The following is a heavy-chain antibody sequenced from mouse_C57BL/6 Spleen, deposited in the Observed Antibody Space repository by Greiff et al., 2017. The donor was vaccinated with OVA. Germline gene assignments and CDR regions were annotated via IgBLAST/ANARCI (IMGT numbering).Heavy chain of an antibody. Sequence: EVQLVESGGGLVKPGGSLKLSCAASGFTFSSYAMSWVRQTPEKRLEWVATISDGGSYTYYPDNVKGRFTISRDNAKNNLYLQMSHLKSEDTAMYYCAREGSNYGAWFAYWGQGTLVTVSA. CDR3: AREGSNYGAWFAY. CDR2: ISDGGSYT. V-gene: IGHV5-4*01. D-gene: IGHD2-5*01. CDR1: GFTFSSYA. J-gene: IGHJ3*01.